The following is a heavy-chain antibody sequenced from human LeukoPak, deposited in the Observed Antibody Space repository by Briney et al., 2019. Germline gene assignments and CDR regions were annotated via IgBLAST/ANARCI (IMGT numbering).Heavy chain of an antibody. CDR2: IIPIFGTA. D-gene: IGHD6-19*01. CDR1: GGTFSSYA. J-gene: IGHJ4*02. CDR3: ARAYSSGWYYFDY. Sequence: GALVKVSCKASGGTFSSYAISWVRQAPGQGLEWMGGIIPIFGTANYAQKSQGRVTITADESTSTAYMELSSLRSEDTAVYYCARAYSSGWYYFDYWGQGTLVTVSS. V-gene: IGHV1-69*13.